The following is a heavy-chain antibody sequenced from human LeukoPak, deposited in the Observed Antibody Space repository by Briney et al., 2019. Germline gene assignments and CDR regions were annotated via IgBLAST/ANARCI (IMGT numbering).Heavy chain of an antibody. V-gene: IGHV3-23*01. D-gene: IGHD1-26*01. CDR1: GFTFICYA. CDR3: AKDHRDSGNYYYYYGLDV. J-gene: IGHJ6*02. CDR2: LSGNAGRP. Sequence: PGGSLRLSCAASGFTFICYAMSWVRQAPGKGLEWVSSLSGNAGRPYYADSVKGRFTISRDNSKNTLYLQMNSLRAEDTAVYYCAKDHRDSGNYYYYYGLDVWGQGTMVTVSS.